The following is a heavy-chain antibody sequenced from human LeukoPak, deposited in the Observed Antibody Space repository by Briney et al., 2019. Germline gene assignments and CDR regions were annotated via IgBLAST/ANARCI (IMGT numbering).Heavy chain of an antibody. CDR1: GYTFIRNG. CDR2: ISAYNGNT. CDR3: ARDGAVAGTYYFDY. D-gene: IGHD6-19*01. J-gene: IGHJ4*02. V-gene: IGHV1-18*01. Sequence: ASVKVSCKASGYTFIRNGISWVRQAPGQGLEWMGWISAYNGNTNYAQKLQGRVTMTTDTSTSTAYMELRSLRSDDTAVYYCARDGAVAGTYYFDYWGQGTLVTVSS.